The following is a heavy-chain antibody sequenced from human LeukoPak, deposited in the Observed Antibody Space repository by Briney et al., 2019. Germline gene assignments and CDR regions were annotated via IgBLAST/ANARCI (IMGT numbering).Heavy chain of an antibody. V-gene: IGHV1-69*05. CDR1: GVTFINYA. Sequence: SVKLSCTASGVTFINYAMSWVRQAPGQGLEWMSEISTIFGTAKYAQKLQGRVTITTDESTSTAYMELSSLRSEDTAVYYCARSFGGYSSSWYSDLDYWGQGTLVTVSS. CDR2: ISTIFGTA. CDR3: ARSFGGYSSSWYSDLDY. J-gene: IGHJ4*02. D-gene: IGHD6-13*01.